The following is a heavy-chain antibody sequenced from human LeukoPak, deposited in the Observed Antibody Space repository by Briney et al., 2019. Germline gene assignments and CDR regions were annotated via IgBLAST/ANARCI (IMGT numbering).Heavy chain of an antibody. CDR2: IKPSGSST. J-gene: IGHJ4*02. Sequence: ASVKVSSTASGYSFTTYYMHWVRHAPGQGLEWMGIIKPSGSSTSYAQKFQDRVTMTRDTSTSTVYMELSSLRSEDTAVYYCARVHDSDWYFDYWGQGTLVTVSS. V-gene: IGHV1-46*01. D-gene: IGHD6-19*01. CDR1: GYSFTTYY. CDR3: ARVHDSDWYFDY.